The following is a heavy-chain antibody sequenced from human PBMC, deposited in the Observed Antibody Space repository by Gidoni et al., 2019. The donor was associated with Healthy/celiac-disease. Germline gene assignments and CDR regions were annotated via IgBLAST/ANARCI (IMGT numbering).Heavy chain of an antibody. CDR3: ARGAVVVTTTGYFDY. Sequence: QVQLQESGPGQVRPSPTVSLTGTVSGGSVSSGRYYWSWIRQPAGKGLECIGRIYTSGSTNYNPSLKSRVTISVDTSKNQFSLKLSSVTAADTAVYYCARGAVVVTTTGYFDYWGQGTLVTVSS. CDR2: IYTSGST. CDR1: GGSVSSGRYY. J-gene: IGHJ4*02. D-gene: IGHD3-22*01. V-gene: IGHV4-61*02.